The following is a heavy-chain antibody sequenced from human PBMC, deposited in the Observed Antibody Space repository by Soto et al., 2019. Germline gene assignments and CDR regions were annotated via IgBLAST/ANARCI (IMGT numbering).Heavy chain of an antibody. CDR2: INPNSGGT. V-gene: IGHV1-2*02. CDR1: GYTFTGYY. Sequence: ASVKVSCKASGYTFTGYYMHWVRQAPGQGLEWMGWINPNSGGTNYTQKFQGRVTMTRDTSISTAYMELSRLRSDDTAVYYCARVGYCTNGVCYPPPYYYGMDVWGQGTTVTVSS. CDR3: ARVGYCTNGVCYPPPYYYGMDV. D-gene: IGHD2-8*01. J-gene: IGHJ6*02.